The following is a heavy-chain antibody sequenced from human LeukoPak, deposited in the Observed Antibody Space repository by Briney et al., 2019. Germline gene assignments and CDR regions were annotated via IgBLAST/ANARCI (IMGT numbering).Heavy chain of an antibody. CDR2: INPNSGDT. D-gene: IGHD6-19*01. CDR3: ARVGSSGWYVHPTLDY. J-gene: IGHJ4*02. CDR1: GYTFTGYY. V-gene: IGHV1-2*02. Sequence: ASVKVSCXASGYTFTGYYMHWVRQAHGQGLEWMGWINPNSGDTNYAQKFQGRVTVTRDTYISTAYMELSRLRSDDTAVYYCARVGSSGWYVHPTLDYWGQGTLVTVSS.